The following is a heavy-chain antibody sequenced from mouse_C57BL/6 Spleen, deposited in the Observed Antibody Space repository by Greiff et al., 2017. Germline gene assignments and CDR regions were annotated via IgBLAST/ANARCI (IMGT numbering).Heavy chain of an antibody. CDR2: TYWDDDK. CDR1: GFSLSTSGMG. V-gene: IGHV8-12*01. Sequence: QVTLKESGPGILQSSQTLSLTCSFSGFSLSTSGMGVSWIRQPSGKGLEWLALTYWDDDKCYNQSLKSRLTISKDTSRNQVFLKITSVNTADTATYDCARRAIYSNYFDYWGQGTTLTVSS. CDR3: ARRAIYSNYFDY. J-gene: IGHJ2*01. D-gene: IGHD2-5*01.